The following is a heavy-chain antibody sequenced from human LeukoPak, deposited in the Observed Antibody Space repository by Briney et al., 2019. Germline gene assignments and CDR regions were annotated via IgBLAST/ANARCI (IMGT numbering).Heavy chain of an antibody. CDR3: ARVGELMVYAPHGPDDAFDI. J-gene: IGHJ3*02. Sequence: SETLSLTCTVSGYSISSGYYWGWIRPSPGKGLEWIATIYRSGSTYYNPSLKSRVTISIDTSKNQFSLKLSSVTAADTAVYYCARVGELMVYAPHGPDDAFDIWGQGTIVTVSS. V-gene: IGHV4-38-2*02. D-gene: IGHD2-8*01. CDR2: IYRSGST. CDR1: GYSISSGYY.